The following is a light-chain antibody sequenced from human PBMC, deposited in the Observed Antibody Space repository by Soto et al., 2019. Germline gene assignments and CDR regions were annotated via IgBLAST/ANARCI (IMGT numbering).Light chain of an antibody. CDR2: DAS. V-gene: IGKV1-5*01. CDR3: QQYNSYPT. J-gene: IGKJ2*01. CDR1: QSISSW. Sequence: DIPMTQSPSTLSASVGDRVTITCRASQSISSWLAWYQQKPGKAPKLLIYDASSLESGVPSRCSGSGSGTEFTLTISSLQPDDFATYYCQQYNSYPTFGQGTKLEIK.